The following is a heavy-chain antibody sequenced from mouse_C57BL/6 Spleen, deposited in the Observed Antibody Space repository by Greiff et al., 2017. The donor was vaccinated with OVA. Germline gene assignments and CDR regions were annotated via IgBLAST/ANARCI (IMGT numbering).Heavy chain of an antibody. CDR1: GYTFTDYE. J-gene: IGHJ3*01. V-gene: IGHV1-15*01. CDR2: IDPETGGT. Sequence: ESGAELVRPGASVTLSCKASGYTFTDYEMHWVKQTPVHGLEWIGAIDPETGGTAYNQKFKGKAILTADKSSSTAYMELRSLTSEDSAVYYCTSDGYLFAYWGQGTLVTVSA. CDR3: TSDGYLFAY. D-gene: IGHD2-3*01.